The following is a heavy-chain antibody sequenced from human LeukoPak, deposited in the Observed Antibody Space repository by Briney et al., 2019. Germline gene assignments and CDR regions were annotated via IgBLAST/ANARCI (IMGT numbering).Heavy chain of an antibody. CDR2: ISSSSSYI. CDR1: GFTFSSYS. V-gene: IGHV3-21*01. J-gene: IGHJ3*02. CDR3: ARGRSGYDRNDAFDI. Sequence: GGSLRLSCAASGFTFSSYSINWVRQAPGKGLEWVSSISSSSSYIYYADSVKGRFTISRDNAKNPLYLQMNSLRAEDTAVYYCARGRSGYDRNDAFDIWSQGTMVTVSS. D-gene: IGHD5-12*01.